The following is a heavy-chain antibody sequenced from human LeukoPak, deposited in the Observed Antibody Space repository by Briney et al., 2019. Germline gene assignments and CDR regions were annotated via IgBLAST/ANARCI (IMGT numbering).Heavy chain of an antibody. Sequence: SETLSLTCTVSGGSISSYYWSWIRPPPGKGREGIGYIYYSGTTNYNPSLKSRVTISVDTSKNQFSLKLSSVTAADTAVYYCARGVYIAAAQYGYWGQGTLVTVSS. J-gene: IGHJ4*02. CDR1: GGSISSYY. V-gene: IGHV4-59*01. D-gene: IGHD6-13*01. CDR3: ARGVYIAAAQYGY. CDR2: IYYSGTT.